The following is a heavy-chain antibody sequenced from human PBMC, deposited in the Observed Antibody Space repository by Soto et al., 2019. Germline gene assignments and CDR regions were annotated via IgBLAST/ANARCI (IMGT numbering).Heavy chain of an antibody. CDR1: GFTFSNAW. CDR3: TTTTYSGYDWGNDYYYYGMDV. D-gene: IGHD5-12*01. CDR2: IKSKTDGGTT. J-gene: IGHJ6*02. Sequence: GGSLRLSCAASGFTFSNAWMNWVRQAPGKGLEWVGRIKSKTDGGTTDYAAPVKGRFTISRDDSKNTLYLQMNSLKTEDTAVYYCTTTTYSGYDWGNDYYYYGMDVWGQGTTVTVSS. V-gene: IGHV3-15*07.